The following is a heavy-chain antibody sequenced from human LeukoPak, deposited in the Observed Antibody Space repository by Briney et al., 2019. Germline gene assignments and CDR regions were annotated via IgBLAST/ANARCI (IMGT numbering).Heavy chain of an antibody. D-gene: IGHD2-2*01. Sequence: PSETLSLTCTVSGGSISSGGYYWSWMRQPPGNGLEWIGYIYHSGSTYYNPSLKSRVTISVDRSKNQFSLKLTSVTAADTAVYYCASGTKDIVVVPAAKAFDIWGQGTMVTVSS. J-gene: IGHJ3*02. CDR1: GGSISSGGYY. V-gene: IGHV4-30-2*01. CDR3: ASGTKDIVVVPAAKAFDI. CDR2: IYHSGST.